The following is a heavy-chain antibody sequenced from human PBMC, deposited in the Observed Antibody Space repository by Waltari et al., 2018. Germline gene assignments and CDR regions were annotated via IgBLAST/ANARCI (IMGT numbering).Heavy chain of an antibody. Sequence: EVQLLESGGGLVQPGGSLSLSCAASGFTFGNSALSWVRQAPGKLLHSISGISGSSSSTYYAYSVKGRFTISRENSKNTLYLQRNSLRVEDTAVYFCAKVEGGIVTRYYALDIWGQGTMVTVSS. D-gene: IGHD3-16*02. CDR3: AKVEGGIVTRYYALDI. J-gene: IGHJ3*02. V-gene: IGHV3-23*01. CDR2: ISGSSSST. CDR1: GFTFGNSA.